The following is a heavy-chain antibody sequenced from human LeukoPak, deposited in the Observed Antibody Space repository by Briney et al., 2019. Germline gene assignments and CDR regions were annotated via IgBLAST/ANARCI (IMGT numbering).Heavy chain of an antibody. V-gene: IGHV1-69*04. CDR2: IIPILGIA. J-gene: IGHJ6*02. CDR1: GGTFSSYT. CDR3: ARDTIVRGVSRYYGMDV. D-gene: IGHD3-10*01. Sequence: SVKVSCKASGGTFSSYTISWVRPAPGQGLEWMGRIIPILGIANYAQKFQGRVTITADKSTSTAYMELSSLRSEDTAVYYCARDTIVRGVSRYYGMDVWGQGTTVTVSS.